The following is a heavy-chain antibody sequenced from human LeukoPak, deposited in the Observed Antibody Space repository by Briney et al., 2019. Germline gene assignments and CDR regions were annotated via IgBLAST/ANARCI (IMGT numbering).Heavy chain of an antibody. Sequence: SETLSLTCTVSGGSISSSSYYWGWIRQPPGKGLEWIGSIYYSGSTYYNPSLKSRVTISVDTSKNQFSLKLSSVTAADTVVYYCAVLYSSGWPGTFDYWGQGTLVTVSS. D-gene: IGHD6-19*01. V-gene: IGHV4-39*01. CDR2: IYYSGST. CDR1: GGSISSSSYY. CDR3: AVLYSSGWPGTFDY. J-gene: IGHJ4*02.